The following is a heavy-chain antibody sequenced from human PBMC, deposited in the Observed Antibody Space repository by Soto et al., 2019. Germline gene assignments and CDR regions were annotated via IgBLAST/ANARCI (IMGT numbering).Heavy chain of an antibody. D-gene: IGHD1-1*01. V-gene: IGHV1-8*01. J-gene: IGHJ6*03. CDR3: ARGRTTGRGRYYYYYMDV. Sequence: QVQLVQSGAEVKKPGASVKVSCKASGYTFTSYDINWVRQATGQGLEWMGWMNPNSGNTGYAQKFQGRVTMTRNTSISTAYMELSSLRSEDTAVYYCARGRTTGRGRYYYYYMDVWGKGTTVTVSS. CDR2: MNPNSGNT. CDR1: GYTFTSYD.